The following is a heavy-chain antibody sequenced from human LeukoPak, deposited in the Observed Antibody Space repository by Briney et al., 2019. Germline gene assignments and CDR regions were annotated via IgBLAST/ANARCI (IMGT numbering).Heavy chain of an antibody. V-gene: IGHV4-39*01. D-gene: IGHD1-14*01. CDR1: GDSISGSTYY. J-gene: IGHJ5*02. Sequence: SETLSLTCAVFGDSISGSTYYWGWIRQPPGKGLEWIGSIDDSGSTYYSPSLKRRVTISVDSSTNQFSLKLNSVTAADTAVYYCARHGWRHRVDVWFDPWGQGGLVTVSS. CDR2: IDDSGST. CDR3: ARHGWRHRVDVWFDP.